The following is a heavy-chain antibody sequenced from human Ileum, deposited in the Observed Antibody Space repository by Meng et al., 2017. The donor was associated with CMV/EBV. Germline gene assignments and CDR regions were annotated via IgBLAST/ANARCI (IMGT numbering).Heavy chain of an antibody. Sequence: SCKASGYIFTGNYMHWVRQAPGQGLEWMGWIDPSSGDTKYGEKFQGRVTLTRDTSISTAYMELSSLRSDDTAVYYCARVPRGSSPGDYWGQGTLVTVSS. CDR3: ARVPRGSSPGDY. J-gene: IGHJ4*02. CDR1: GYIFTGNY. V-gene: IGHV1-2*02. D-gene: IGHD2-2*01. CDR2: IDPSSGDT.